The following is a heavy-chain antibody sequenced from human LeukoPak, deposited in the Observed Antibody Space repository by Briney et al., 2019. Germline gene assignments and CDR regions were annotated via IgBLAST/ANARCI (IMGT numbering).Heavy chain of an antibody. D-gene: IGHD6-19*01. V-gene: IGHV3-21*01. J-gene: IGHJ4*02. CDR2: ISSTSAYI. Sequence: GGSLRLSCAGSGFALKSYSLSWVRQAPGKGLEWVSSISSTSAYIYYADSVKGRFTISRDNVDNVVYLQMNSLGAEDTAVYYCARLPLAVAGYDYWGQGTLVTVSS. CDR3: ARLPLAVAGYDY. CDR1: GFALKSYS.